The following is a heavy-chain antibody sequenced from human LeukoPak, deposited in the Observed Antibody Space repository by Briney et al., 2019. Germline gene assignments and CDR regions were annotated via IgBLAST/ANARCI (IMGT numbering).Heavy chain of an antibody. V-gene: IGHV1-18*01. J-gene: IGHJ6*02. CDR2: ISGYNGNT. D-gene: IGHD3-10*01. CDR1: GYTFSSYG. CDR3: ATGSITMIRGTVYYYYGLDV. Sequence: ASVEVSCKASGYTFSSYGIIWVRQAPGQGLECMGWISGYNGNTNYAQKFQGRVTMTTDTSTSIAYVELRSLRSDDSAVYYCATGSITMIRGTVYYYYGLDVWGQGTTVTVSS.